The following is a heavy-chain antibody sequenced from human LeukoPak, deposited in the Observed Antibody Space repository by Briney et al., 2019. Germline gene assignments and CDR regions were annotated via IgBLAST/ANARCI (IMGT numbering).Heavy chain of an antibody. V-gene: IGHV3-21*01. J-gene: IGHJ4*02. CDR1: GFTFSSYS. D-gene: IGHD3-10*01. CDR2: ISSSSSYI. CDR3: ARDSYYGSGSYYPFDY. Sequence: GGSLRLSCAASGFTFSSYSMNWVRQAPGEGLEWVSSISSSSSYIYYADSVKGRFTISRDNAKNSLYLQMNSLRAEDTAVYYCARDSYYGSGSYYPFDYWGQGTLVTVSS.